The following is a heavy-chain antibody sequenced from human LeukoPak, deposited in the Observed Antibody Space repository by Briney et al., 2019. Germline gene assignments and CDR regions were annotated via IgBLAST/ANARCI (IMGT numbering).Heavy chain of an antibody. CDR3: AARHITIFGVPQGWFDP. Sequence: SVKVSCKASGGTFSSYAISWVRQAPGQGLEWMGGIIPIFGTANYAQKFQGRVTITADESTSTAYMELSSLRSEDTAVYYCAARHITIFGVPQGWFDPWGQGTLVTVSS. V-gene: IGHV1-69*13. CDR1: GGTFSSYA. J-gene: IGHJ5*02. D-gene: IGHD3-3*01. CDR2: IIPIFGTA.